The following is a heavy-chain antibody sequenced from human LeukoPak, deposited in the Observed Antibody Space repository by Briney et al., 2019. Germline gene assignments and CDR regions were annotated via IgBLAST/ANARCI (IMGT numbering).Heavy chain of an antibody. CDR1: GFTFTNYW. J-gene: IGHJ4*02. V-gene: IGHV3-7*01. D-gene: IGHD3-10*01. Sequence: GGSLRLSCAASGFTFTNYWMSGLRQAPGKGRDGVANINQEGSEKYYGGSVRGRVTISRDNAKNSLYLQMSSLRAEDKDVYYCAREIHYHGSGSYYDKGADHWGQGTLVTVSS. CDR2: INQEGSEK. CDR3: AREIHYHGSGSYYDKGADH.